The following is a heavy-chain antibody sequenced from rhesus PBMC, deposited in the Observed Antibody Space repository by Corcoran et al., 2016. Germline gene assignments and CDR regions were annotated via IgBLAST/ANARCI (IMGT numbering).Heavy chain of an antibody. CDR2: IDPSDSDT. Sequence: EVQLLQSGAEVKRPGEALKISCKTSGYRFTSYWISWVRQMPGKGLEWMGAIDPSDSDTRYSPSFQGQVTISADKPISTAYLQWSSLKASDTATYYCAKRDSWNTAYDYWGQGVLVTVSS. CDR3: AKRDSWNTAYDY. D-gene: IGHD1-20*01. V-gene: IGHV5-20*02. CDR1: GYRFTSYW. J-gene: IGHJ4*01.